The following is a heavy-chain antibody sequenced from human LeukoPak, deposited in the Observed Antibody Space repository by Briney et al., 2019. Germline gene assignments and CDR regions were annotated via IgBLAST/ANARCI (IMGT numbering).Heavy chain of an antibody. Sequence: ASVKVSCKASGYTFTGYYMHWVRQAPGQGLEWMGRINPNSGGTNYAQKFQGRVTMTRDTSISTAFMELSRLRSDDTAVYYCARETADRYSSSSDYWGQGTLVTVS. V-gene: IGHV1-2*06. CDR1: GYTFTGYY. CDR3: ARETADRYSSSSDY. J-gene: IGHJ4*02. D-gene: IGHD6-6*01. CDR2: INPNSGGT.